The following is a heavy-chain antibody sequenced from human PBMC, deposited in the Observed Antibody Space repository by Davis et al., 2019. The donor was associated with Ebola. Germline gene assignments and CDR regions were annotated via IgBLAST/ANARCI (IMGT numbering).Heavy chain of an antibody. J-gene: IGHJ4*02. CDR3: ARERIAAAGAFFDY. V-gene: IGHV3-7*03. CDR1: GFSFSTYV. CDR2: IKQDGSEK. Sequence: GESLKISCAASGFSFSTYVVFWVRQAPGKGLEWVANIKQDGSEKYYVDSVKGRFTISRDNAKNSLYLQMNSLRAEDTAVYYCARERIAAAGAFFDYWGQGTLVTVSS. D-gene: IGHD6-13*01.